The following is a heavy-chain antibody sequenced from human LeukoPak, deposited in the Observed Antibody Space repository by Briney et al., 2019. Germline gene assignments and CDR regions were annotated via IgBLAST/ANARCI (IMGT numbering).Heavy chain of an antibody. D-gene: IGHD5-12*01. CDR3: ARGRLRGFTGYDRGDFDL. J-gene: IGHJ4*02. Sequence: GGSLRLSCAASGFTFSSYSMNWVRQTPGKGLEWVAYTSRDSNNIYYADSVKGRFTISRDNRKKSLYLQMSSLRAEDTAVYYCARGRLRGFTGYDRGDFDLWGQGTLVTVSS. CDR2: TSRDSNNI. V-gene: IGHV3-21*01. CDR1: GFTFSSYS.